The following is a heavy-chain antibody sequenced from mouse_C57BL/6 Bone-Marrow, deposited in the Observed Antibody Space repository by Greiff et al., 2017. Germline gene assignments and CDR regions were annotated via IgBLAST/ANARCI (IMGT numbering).Heavy chain of an antibody. J-gene: IGHJ2*01. V-gene: IGHV10-3*01. D-gene: IGHD1-1*02. CDR1: GFTFNTYA. Sequence: EVKLQESGGGLVQPKGSLKLSCAASGFTFNTYAMHWVRQAPGKGLEWVARLRSKSSNYATYYADSVKDRFTISRYASQSMLYLQINNLTTHDKAVYYCVREDGVFDYWGQGTTVTVSS. CDR3: VREDGVFDY. CDR2: LRSKSSNYAT.